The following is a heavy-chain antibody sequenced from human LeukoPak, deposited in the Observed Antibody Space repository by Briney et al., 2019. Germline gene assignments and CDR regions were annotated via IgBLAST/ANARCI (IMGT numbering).Heavy chain of an antibody. Sequence: PGGSLRLSCAASGFTFSNAWMTWVRQAPGKGLEWVGRIKRKTDGGTTDYAAPVKGRFTMSREDSENTLYLQMNSLKTEDTAVYYCTTVRYSSSWSHLDYWGQGTLVTVSS. D-gene: IGHD6-13*01. CDR3: TTVRYSSSWSHLDY. J-gene: IGHJ4*02. V-gene: IGHV3-15*01. CDR1: GFTFSNAW. CDR2: IKRKTDGGTT.